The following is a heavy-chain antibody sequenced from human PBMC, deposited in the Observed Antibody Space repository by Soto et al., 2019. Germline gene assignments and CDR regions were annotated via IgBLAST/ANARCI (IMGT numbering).Heavy chain of an antibody. CDR2: IYYSGST. V-gene: IGHV4-59*12. CDR1: GSSIRSYS. Sequence: PSDTLSLTGTFSGSSIRSYSLSWIRQHPGKGLEWIGYIYYSGSTNYNPSLKSRDTISVDTSKHQSSMKLSSVTAADTAVYYCARDWRTGGAFDIWGQGTMVTVSS. J-gene: IGHJ3*02. CDR3: ARDWRTGGAFDI. D-gene: IGHD2-8*02.